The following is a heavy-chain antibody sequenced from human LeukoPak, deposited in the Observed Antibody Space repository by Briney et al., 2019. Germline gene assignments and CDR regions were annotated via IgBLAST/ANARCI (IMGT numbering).Heavy chain of an antibody. CDR2: INTNTGNP. CDR3: ARFFGSGSIRLNNWFDP. V-gene: IGHV7-4-1*02. J-gene: IGHJ5*02. Sequence: ASVKVSCKASGYTFTSYAMNWVRQAPGQGLEWMGWINTNTGNPTYAQGFTGWFVFSLDTSVSTAYLQISSLKAEDTAVYYCARFFGSGSIRLNNWFDPWGQGTLVTVSS. D-gene: IGHD3-22*01. CDR1: GYTFTSYA.